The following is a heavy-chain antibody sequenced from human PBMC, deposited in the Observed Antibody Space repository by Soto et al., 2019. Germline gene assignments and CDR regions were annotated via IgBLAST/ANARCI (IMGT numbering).Heavy chain of an antibody. V-gene: IGHV3-30-3*01. J-gene: IGHJ4*02. CDR2: ISYDGSNK. D-gene: IGHD3-10*01. CDR3: AGLLSGY. Sequence: QVQLVESGGGVVQPGRSLRLSCAASGFTFSSYAMHWVRQAPGKGLEWVAVISYDGSNKYYADSVKGRFTISRDNSKNTLYLQMNSLRAEDTAVYYCAGLLSGYWGQGTLVTVSS. CDR1: GFTFSSYA.